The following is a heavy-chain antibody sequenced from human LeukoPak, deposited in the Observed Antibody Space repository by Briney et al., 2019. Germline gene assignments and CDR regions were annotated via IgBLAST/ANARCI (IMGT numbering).Heavy chain of an antibody. J-gene: IGHJ4*02. D-gene: IGHD3-10*01. V-gene: IGHV3-30*02. CDR2: IRSDGSNK. CDR1: GFAFSSCG. Sequence: GGSLRLSCIESGFAFSSCGMHWVRQAPGKGLEWVAFIRSDGSNKYYADSVKGRFTISRDNSKNTLYLQLDSLRAEDTAVYSCAKDRGVGFGEVWGQGTLVTVSS. CDR3: AKDRGVGFGEV.